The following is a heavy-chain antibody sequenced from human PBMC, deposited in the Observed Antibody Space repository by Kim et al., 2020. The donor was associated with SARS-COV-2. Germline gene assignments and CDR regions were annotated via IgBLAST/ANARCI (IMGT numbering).Heavy chain of an antibody. CDR3: ARDVGICSTSCRNWFDP. D-gene: IGHD2-2*01. J-gene: IGHJ5*02. V-gene: IGHV4-30-4*01. CDR1: GGSISSGDYY. Sequence: SETLSLTCTVSGGSISSGDYYWSWIRQPPGKGLEWIGYIYYSGSTYYNPSLKSRVTISVDTSKNQFSLKLSSVTAADTAVYYCARDVGICSTSCRNWFDPWGQGTLVTVSS. CDR2: IYYSGST.